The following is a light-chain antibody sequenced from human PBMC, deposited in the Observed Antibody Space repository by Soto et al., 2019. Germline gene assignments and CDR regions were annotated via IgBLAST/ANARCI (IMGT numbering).Light chain of an antibody. CDR2: EVS. Sequence: QSVLTQPPSASGSPGQSVTISCTGTSSDVGGYNYVSWYQQHPGIAPKLMIYEVSKRPSGVPDRFSGSKSGNTASLTISGLQAEDEADYYCCSYARSSTFVFGTGTKVTVL. V-gene: IGLV2-8*01. CDR1: SSDVGGYNY. CDR3: CSYARSSTFV. J-gene: IGLJ1*01.